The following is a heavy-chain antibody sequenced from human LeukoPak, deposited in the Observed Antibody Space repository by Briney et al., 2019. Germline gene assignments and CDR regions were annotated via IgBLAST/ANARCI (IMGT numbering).Heavy chain of an antibody. V-gene: IGHV1-8*01. J-gene: IGHJ3*02. Sequence: GASVKVSCKASGYTFTSYDINWVRQATGQGLEWMGWMNPNSGNTGYAQKFQGRVTMTRNTSISTAYTELSSLRSEDTAVYYCARGRSSYHAFDIWGQGTMVTVSS. CDR3: ARGRSSYHAFDI. D-gene: IGHD6-13*01. CDR1: GYTFTSYD. CDR2: MNPNSGNT.